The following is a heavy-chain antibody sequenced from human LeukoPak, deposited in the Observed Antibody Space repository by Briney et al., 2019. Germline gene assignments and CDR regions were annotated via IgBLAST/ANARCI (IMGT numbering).Heavy chain of an antibody. V-gene: IGHV3-48*01. CDR3: AKGHPKSLRYDY. J-gene: IGHJ4*02. Sequence: GGSLRLSCAASGFTFTSYSMHWVRQSPGKGLEWVSYISGGGSTIYYADSVKGRFTISRDNAQNSLYLQMNSLRVEDTALYYCAKGHPKSLRYDYWGQGTLVTVSS. D-gene: IGHD5-12*01. CDR1: GFTFTSYS. CDR2: ISGGGSTI.